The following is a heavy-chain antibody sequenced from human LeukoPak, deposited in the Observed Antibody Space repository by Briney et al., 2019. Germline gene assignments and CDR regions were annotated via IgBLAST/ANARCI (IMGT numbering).Heavy chain of an antibody. Sequence: PGGSLRLSCAASGFTVSSNYMSWIRQAPGKGLEWVSVIYSGGRTDYADSVKGRFTISRDSSKNTVFLQMSSLRAEDTAVYYCARDGYYDSSGYYSPQYFQHWGQGTLVTVSS. J-gene: IGHJ1*01. CDR3: ARDGYYDSSGYYSPQYFQH. CDR1: GFTVSSNY. V-gene: IGHV3-53*01. CDR2: IYSGGRT. D-gene: IGHD3-22*01.